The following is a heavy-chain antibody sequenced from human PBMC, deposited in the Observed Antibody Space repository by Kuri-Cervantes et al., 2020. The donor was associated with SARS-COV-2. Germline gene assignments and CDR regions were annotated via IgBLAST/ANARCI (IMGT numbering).Heavy chain of an antibody. Sequence: GESLKISCAASGFTFSSYGMHWVRQALGKGLEWVAVISYDGSNKYYADSVKGRFTISRDNSKNTLYLQMNSLRAEDTAVYYCAREGGDYGDYYYYGMDVWGQGTTVTVSS. CDR3: AREGGDYGDYYYYGMDV. CDR1: GFTFSSYG. J-gene: IGHJ6*02. CDR2: ISYDGSNK. V-gene: IGHV3-30*03. D-gene: IGHD4-17*01.